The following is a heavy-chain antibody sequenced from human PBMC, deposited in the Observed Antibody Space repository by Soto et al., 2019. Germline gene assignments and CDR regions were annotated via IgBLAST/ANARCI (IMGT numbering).Heavy chain of an antibody. V-gene: IGHV3-15*01. CDR3: TTTGTIDH. CDR2: IKSKTDGGTI. CDR1: GFTFSNAW. J-gene: IGHJ4*02. Sequence: PVGSLRLSCAASGFTFSNAWMTWVRQAPGKGLEWIGRIKSKTDGGTIYYAAAVKGRFTISRDDSKNTVYLQMNSLKTEDTAVYYCTTTGTIDHWGQGTMVTSPQ. D-gene: IGHD1-1*01.